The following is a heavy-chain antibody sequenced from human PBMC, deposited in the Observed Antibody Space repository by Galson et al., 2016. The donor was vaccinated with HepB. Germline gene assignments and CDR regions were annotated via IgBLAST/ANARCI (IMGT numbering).Heavy chain of an antibody. D-gene: IGHD2-15*01. V-gene: IGHV3-20*04. J-gene: IGHJ6*02. Sequence: SLRLSCAASGFIFDDYGMTWVRQVPGKGLEWVSGINWNGGSTGYADSVKGRFTISRDNAKNSLYLQMNSLRAEDTALYYCARVFCSGGYCHRGYYYGMDVWGQGTTVTVSS. CDR3: ARVFCSGGYCHRGYYYGMDV. CDR1: GFIFDDYG. CDR2: INWNGGST.